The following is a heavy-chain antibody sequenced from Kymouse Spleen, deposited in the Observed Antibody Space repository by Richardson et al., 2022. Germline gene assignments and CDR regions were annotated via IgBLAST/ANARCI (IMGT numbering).Heavy chain of an antibody. D-gene: IGHD1-7*01. CDR2: IWYDGSNK. V-gene: IGHV3-33*01. Sequence: QVQLVESGGGVVQPGRSLRLSCAASGFTFSSYGMHWVRQAPGKGLEWVAVIWYDGSNKYYADSVKGRFTISRDNSKNTLYLQMNSLRAEDTAVYYCARDNWNYLFDYWGQGTLVTVSS. CDR1: GFTFSSYG. J-gene: IGHJ4*02. CDR3: ARDNWNYLFDY.